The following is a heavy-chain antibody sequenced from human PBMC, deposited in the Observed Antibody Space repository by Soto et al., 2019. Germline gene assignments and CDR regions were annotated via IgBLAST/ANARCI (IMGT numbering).Heavy chain of an antibody. CDR2: FDPEDGET. J-gene: IGHJ4*02. V-gene: IGHV1-24*01. Sequence: ASVKVSCKVSGYTLTELSMHWVRQAPGKGLEWMGGFDPEDGETIYAQKFQGRVTMTEDTSTDTAYMELSSLRSEDTAVYYCATVPLYSSGRNLFDYWGQGTLVTVSS. CDR3: ATVPLYSSGRNLFDY. CDR1: GYTLTELS. D-gene: IGHD6-19*01.